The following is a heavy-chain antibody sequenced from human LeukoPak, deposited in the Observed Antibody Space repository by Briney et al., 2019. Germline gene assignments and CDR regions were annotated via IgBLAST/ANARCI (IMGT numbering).Heavy chain of an antibody. CDR1: GYSFTGYY. V-gene: IGHV1-2*02. CDR2: INPSSGGT. D-gene: IGHD3-9*01. CDR3: ARDRYDGLTRAGWFDP. J-gene: IGHJ5*02. Sequence: ASVKVSCKASGYSFTGYYLHWVRQAPGQGLEWVGWINPSSGGTNYALKLQGRVTMTRDTSISTAYMELSRLRSDDTAVYFCARDRYDGLTRAGWFDPWGQGTLVTVSS.